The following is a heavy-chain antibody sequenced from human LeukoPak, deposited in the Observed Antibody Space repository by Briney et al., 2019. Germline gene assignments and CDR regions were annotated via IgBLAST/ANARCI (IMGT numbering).Heavy chain of an antibody. J-gene: IGHJ4*02. D-gene: IGHD6-13*01. CDR1: GYTFTDYY. CDR3: AREEVIAAAGPTLDY. V-gene: IGHV1-2*02. Sequence: AWVTVSCKASGYTFTDYYMHWVRQAPGQGLEWMGWINPNSGGTNYAQKFQGRVTMTRDTSSSTAYMELSRLRSDDTAVFYCAREEVIAAAGPTLDYWGQGALVTVS. CDR2: INPNSGGT.